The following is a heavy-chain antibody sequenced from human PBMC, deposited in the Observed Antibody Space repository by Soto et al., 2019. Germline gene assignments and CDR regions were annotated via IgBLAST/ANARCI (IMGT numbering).Heavy chain of an antibody. J-gene: IGHJ6*02. CDR3: VSQLGPNYYYYGMDV. D-gene: IGHD6-6*01. CDR2: ISSSSSYI. V-gene: IGHV3-21*01. Sequence: GSLRLSCAASGFTFSSYSMNWVRQAPGKGLEWVSSISSSSSYIYYADSVKGRFTISRDNAKNSLYLQMNSLRAEDTAVYYCVSQLGPNYYYYGMDVWGQGTTVTVSS. CDR1: GFTFSSYS.